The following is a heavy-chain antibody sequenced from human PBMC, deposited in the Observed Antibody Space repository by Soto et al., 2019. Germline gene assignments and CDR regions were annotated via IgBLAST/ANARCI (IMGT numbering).Heavy chain of an antibody. V-gene: IGHV3-48*04. J-gene: IGHJ4*02. D-gene: IGHD3-9*01. CDR1: GFTFSSYS. CDR2: IFVDSSTI. Sequence: PGGSLRLSCVASGFTFSSYSMVWVHQAPGKGLEWLSYIFVDSSTIYYADSVKGRFTVSRDNAQNSLFLLMNSLRAEDTAVYYCARDRDWAFDYWGRGTLVTVSS. CDR3: ARDRDWAFDY.